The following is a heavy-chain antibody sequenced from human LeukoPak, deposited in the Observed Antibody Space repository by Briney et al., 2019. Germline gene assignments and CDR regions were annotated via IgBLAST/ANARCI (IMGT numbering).Heavy chain of an antibody. J-gene: IGHJ4*02. CDR3: AKRGVVIRVILVGFHKEAYYFDS. Sequence: GGSLRVSCAGSGISLSNYCMRWVRQAPGKGLEWVAGISGSGGGTNYADSVKGRFTISRDNPKNTLYLQMNRLRAEDTAVYFCAKRGVVIRVILVGFHKEAYYFDSWGQGALVTVSS. CDR1: GISLSNYC. CDR2: ISGSGGGT. D-gene: IGHD3-22*01. V-gene: IGHV3-23*01.